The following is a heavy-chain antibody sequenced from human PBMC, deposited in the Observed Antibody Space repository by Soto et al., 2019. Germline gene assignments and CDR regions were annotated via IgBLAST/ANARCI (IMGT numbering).Heavy chain of an antibody. CDR3: ATSYGDYDFDY. Sequence: SVKVSCKASGGTFSSYAISWVRQAPGQGLEWMGGIIPIFGTANYAQKFQGRVTITADESTGTAYMELSSLRSADTAVYYCATSYGDYDFDYWGQGTLVTVSS. J-gene: IGHJ4*02. V-gene: IGHV1-69*13. CDR1: GGTFSSYA. CDR2: IIPIFGTA. D-gene: IGHD4-17*01.